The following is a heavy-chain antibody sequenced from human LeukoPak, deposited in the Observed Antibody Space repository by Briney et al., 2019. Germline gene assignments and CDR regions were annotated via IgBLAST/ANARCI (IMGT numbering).Heavy chain of an antibody. CDR3: ASYGSGSHDY. J-gene: IGHJ4*02. V-gene: IGHV3-15*01. D-gene: IGHD3-10*01. CDR1: RFTFSNAW. Sequence: GGSLRLSCAASRFTFSNAWMSWVRQAPGKGLEWVGRIKTKTEGGTTDYAAPVKGRFTISRDDSKNTVYLQMNSLKTEDTAVYYCASYGSGSHDYWGQGSLVTVSS. CDR2: IKTKTEGGTT.